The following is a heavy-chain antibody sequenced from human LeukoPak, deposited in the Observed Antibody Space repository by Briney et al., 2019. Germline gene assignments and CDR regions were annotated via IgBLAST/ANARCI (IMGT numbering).Heavy chain of an antibody. CDR1: GGTFSSYA. CDR2: IIPIFGTA. CDR3: ARDRNSGSSLDI. V-gene: IGHV1-69*13. Sequence: ASVKVSCKASGGTFSSYAISWVRQAPGQGLEWMGGIIPIFGTANYAQKFQGRVTITADESTSTAYMELSSLRSEDTAVYYCARDRNSGSSLDIWGQGTMLTVSS. J-gene: IGHJ3*02. D-gene: IGHD6-6*01.